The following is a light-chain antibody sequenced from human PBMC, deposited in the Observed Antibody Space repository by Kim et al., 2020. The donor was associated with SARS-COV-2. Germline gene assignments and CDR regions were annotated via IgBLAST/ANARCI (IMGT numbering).Light chain of an antibody. J-gene: IGLJ2*01. Sequence: SYELTQPPSVSVSPGQTASITCSGDELGDRYVCWYQQKPGQSPVLVIYKDRKRPSGIPERFSGSNSGNTATLTISGTQAVDEADYYCQAWDSSTVVFGGGTQLTVL. CDR1: ELGDRY. CDR3: QAWDSSTVV. V-gene: IGLV3-1*01. CDR2: KDR.